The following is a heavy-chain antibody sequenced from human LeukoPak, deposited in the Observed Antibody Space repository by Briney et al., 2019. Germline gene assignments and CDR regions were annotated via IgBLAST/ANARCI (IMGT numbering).Heavy chain of an antibody. J-gene: IGHJ4*02. CDR1: GGSISSYY. CDR2: LSYTGRT. D-gene: IGHD1-26*01. CDR3: AGSPVHWDRFNH. Sequence: ASETLSLTCNVSGGSISSYYCSWLRQTPGRGLEWLGYLSYTGRTNYNPSLNSRLTISVDTSKKQFSLKLKSVTSADTAVYFCAGSPVHWDRFNHWGQGTLVTVSS. V-gene: IGHV4-59*01.